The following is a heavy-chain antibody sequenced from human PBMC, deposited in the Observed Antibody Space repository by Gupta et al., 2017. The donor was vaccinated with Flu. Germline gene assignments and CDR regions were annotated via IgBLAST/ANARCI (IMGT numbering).Heavy chain of an antibody. CDR2: IDPNSCGT. J-gene: IGHJ6*03. Sequence: TFTAYYIHWVRQAPGQGLERMGRIDPNSCGTNFAQKFQGRVTMTRDTSISTAYMELNWLRSYDTAVYYCARDEVRDTRNYFYYMDVWGMGTTVTVSS. D-gene: IGHD1-1*01. CDR1: TFTAYY. CDR3: ARDEVRDTRNYFYYMDV. V-gene: IGHV1-2*02.